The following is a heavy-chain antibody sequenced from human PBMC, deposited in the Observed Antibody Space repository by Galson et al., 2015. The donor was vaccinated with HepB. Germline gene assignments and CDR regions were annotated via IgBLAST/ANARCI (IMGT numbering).Heavy chain of an antibody. CDR3: ASLGDY. CDR2: ISYDGSDK. V-gene: IGHV3-30*03. CDR1: GFTFRDLA. D-gene: IGHD7-27*01. J-gene: IGHJ4*02. Sequence: SLRLSCAASGFTFRDLAMHWVRQASGKGLEWVAVISYDGSDKYYADSVKGRFTISRDNSKNTLFLQMNNLRTEDTAVYYCASLGDYWGRGTLVTVSS.